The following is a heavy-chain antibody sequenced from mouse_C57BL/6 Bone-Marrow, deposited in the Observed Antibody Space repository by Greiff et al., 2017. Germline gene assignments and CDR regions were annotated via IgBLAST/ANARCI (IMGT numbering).Heavy chain of an antibody. V-gene: IGHV1-81*01. J-gene: IGHJ2*01. CDR1: GYTFTSYG. D-gene: IGHD3-1*01. Sequence: VQLQQSGAELARPGASVKLSCKASGYTFTSYGISWVKQRTGQGLEWVGEIYPRSGNTYYNEKFKGKATLTPDKSSSTAYMELRSLTSEDSAVYFCASRGYWGQGTTLTVSS. CDR2: IYPRSGNT. CDR3: ASRGY.